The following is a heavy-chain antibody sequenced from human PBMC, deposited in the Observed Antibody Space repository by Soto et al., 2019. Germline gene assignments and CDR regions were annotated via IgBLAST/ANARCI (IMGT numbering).Heavy chain of an antibody. J-gene: IGHJ6*02. CDR3: AKTAAYGKNHYVMDL. CDR2: IYPGESDT. CDR1: GYSFSSYW. V-gene: IGHV5-51*01. D-gene: IGHD6-13*01. Sequence: PGEALKISWKGSGYSFSSYWIGWALQMPGKGVEWMGIIYPGESDTRDGPAFQGQVTISAHKSISTAYLQWSSLKASDPAMYYCAKTAAYGKNHYVMDLCGQGPTVTVSS.